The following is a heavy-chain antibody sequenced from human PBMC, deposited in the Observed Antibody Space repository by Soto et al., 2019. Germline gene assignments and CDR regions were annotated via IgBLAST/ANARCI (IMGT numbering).Heavy chain of an antibody. CDR3: ARTDFGVVHRPNWFDP. Sequence: SETLSLTCAVYGGSFSGYYWSWIRQPPGKGLEWIGEINHSGSTNYNPSLKSRVTISVDTSKNQFSLKLSSVTAADTAVYYCARTDFGVVHRPNWFDPWGQGTLVTVSS. V-gene: IGHV4-34*01. D-gene: IGHD3-3*01. CDR2: INHSGST. J-gene: IGHJ5*02. CDR1: GGSFSGYY.